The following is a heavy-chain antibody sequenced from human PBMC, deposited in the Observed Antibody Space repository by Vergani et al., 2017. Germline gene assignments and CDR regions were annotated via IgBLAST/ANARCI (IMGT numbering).Heavy chain of an antibody. CDR1: GGSISSGSYY. V-gene: IGHV4-61*02. CDR3: ARSTTDGFGGVIPY. Sequence: QVQLQESGPGLVKPSQTLSLTCTVSGGSISSGSYYWSWIRQPAGKGLEWIGRIYTSGSTNYNPSLKSRAPISVDTSKNQFSLQLTSVTAAYTAVYYWARSTTDGFGGVIPYWGQGTLVTVSS. CDR2: IYTSGST. J-gene: IGHJ4*02. D-gene: IGHD3-16*02.